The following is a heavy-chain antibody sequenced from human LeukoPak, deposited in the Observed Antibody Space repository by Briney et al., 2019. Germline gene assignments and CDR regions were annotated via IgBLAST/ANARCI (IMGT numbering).Heavy chain of an antibody. CDR2: ISSSSNYI. Sequence: PGGSLRLSCATSGFTFSSYSMNWVRQAPGKGLEWVSFISSSSNYIYYADSVKGRFTISRDNAKNSLYLQMNSLRAEDTTVYYCARELEDWGQGTLVTVSS. D-gene: IGHD5-24*01. CDR3: ARELED. V-gene: IGHV3-21*01. J-gene: IGHJ4*02. CDR1: GFTFSSYS.